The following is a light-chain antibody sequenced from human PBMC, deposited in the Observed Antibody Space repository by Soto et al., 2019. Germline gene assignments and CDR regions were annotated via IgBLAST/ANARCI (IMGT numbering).Light chain of an antibody. V-gene: IGKV3-11*01. CDR2: GAS. Sequence: IVLTQSPGTLSLSPCDGATLSCRASQSVSSGYLAWYQQKPGQAPRLLIYGASNRATGIPARFSGSGSGTDFTLTISSLEPEDFAVYYCQQRSNWPFGPGTKVDIK. CDR1: QSVSSGY. J-gene: IGKJ3*01. CDR3: QQRSNWP.